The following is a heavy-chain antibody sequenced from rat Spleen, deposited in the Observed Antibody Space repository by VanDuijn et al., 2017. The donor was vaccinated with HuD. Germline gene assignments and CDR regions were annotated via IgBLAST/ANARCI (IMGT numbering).Heavy chain of an antibody. D-gene: IGHD1-1*01. J-gene: IGHJ4*01. CDR2: IIYDGSRT. CDR1: GFTFSDYN. Sequence: EVQLVESGGGLVQPGRSLKLSCAASGFTFSDYNMAWVRQAPKKGLEWVATIIYDGSRTYYRDSVEGRFTISRDNAKNTLYLQMDSLRSEDTATYHCASHRHYSVYVMDAWGQGASVTVSS. V-gene: IGHV5S10*01. CDR3: ASHRHYSVYVMDA.